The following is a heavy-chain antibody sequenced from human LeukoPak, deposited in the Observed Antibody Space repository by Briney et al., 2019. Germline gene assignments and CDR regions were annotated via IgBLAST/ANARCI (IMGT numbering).Heavy chain of an antibody. V-gene: IGHV1-2*06. D-gene: IGHD4-23*01. CDR1: GYTFTGYY. J-gene: IGHJ5*02. CDR2: INPNSGGT. Sequence: ASVKVSCKASGYTFTGYYMHWVRQAPGQGLEWMGRINPNSGGTNYAQKFQGRVTMTRDTSISTAYMELSRLRSDDTAVYYCARARMIYGGNSGASWFDPWGQGTLVSVSS. CDR3: ARARMIYGGNSGASWFDP.